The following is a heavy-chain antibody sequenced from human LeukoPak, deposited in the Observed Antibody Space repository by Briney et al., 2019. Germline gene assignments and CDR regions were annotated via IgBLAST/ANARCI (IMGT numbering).Heavy chain of an antibody. Sequence: ASVKVSCKASGYPFNNYDINWVRQATGQGLEWMGWMNPHSGKTGYAQNFQGRVTMTRDTSISTAYMELSSLRSEDTAVYYCARVYYSSPRAWFDYWGQGTLVTVSS. D-gene: IGHD6-13*01. CDR3: ARVYYSSPRAWFDY. CDR2: MNPHSGKT. J-gene: IGHJ5*01. V-gene: IGHV1-8*01. CDR1: GYPFNNYD.